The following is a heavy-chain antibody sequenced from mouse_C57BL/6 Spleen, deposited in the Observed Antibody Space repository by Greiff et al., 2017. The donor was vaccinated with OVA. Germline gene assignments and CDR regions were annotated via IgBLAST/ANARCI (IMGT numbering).Heavy chain of an antibody. J-gene: IGHJ3*01. CDR1: GFTFSNTY. CDR2: ISDAGGNT. CDR3: ARDYYYGLAY. D-gene: IGHD1-1*01. V-gene: IGHV5-4*01. Sequence: EVHLQQSVAGLVKPGASVKFSCAASGFTFSNTYMPWVRQTPEQSLEWIATISDAGGNTYYPANVKGRVTITRDTATNTPYLQLSRLKSEDTAMYYCARDYYYGLAYWGQGTLVTVSA.